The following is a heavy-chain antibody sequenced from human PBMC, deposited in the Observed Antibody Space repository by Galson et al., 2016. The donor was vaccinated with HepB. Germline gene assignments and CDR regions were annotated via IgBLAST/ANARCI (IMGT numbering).Heavy chain of an antibody. CDR2: INPATSEI. J-gene: IGHJ4*02. D-gene: IGHD2-15*01. CDR3: ARQGGGTTNYHTVAS. Sequence: QSGADVKKPGESLRISCKGSGYTFTNNWIGWVRQMPGKGLEWMGIINPATSEIRYSPSLQGQVTISVDKSTNTAYLQWSSLKASDTAMYYCARQGGGTTNYHTVASWGQGALLTVSS. CDR1: GYTFTNNW. V-gene: IGHV5-51*01.